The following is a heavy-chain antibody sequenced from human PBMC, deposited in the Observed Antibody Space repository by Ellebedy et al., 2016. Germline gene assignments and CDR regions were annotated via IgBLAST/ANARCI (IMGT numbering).Heavy chain of an antibody. V-gene: IGHV4-39*02. Sequence: SETLSLXXTVSGGSISSSSYYWGWIRQPPGKGLEWIGSIYYSGSTYYNPSLKSRVTISVDTSKDQFSLKLSSVTAADTAVYYCAGDRGGYSNTNYWGQGSLVTVSS. D-gene: IGHD2-2*01. J-gene: IGHJ4*02. CDR1: GGSISSSSYY. CDR3: AGDRGGYSNTNY. CDR2: IYYSGST.